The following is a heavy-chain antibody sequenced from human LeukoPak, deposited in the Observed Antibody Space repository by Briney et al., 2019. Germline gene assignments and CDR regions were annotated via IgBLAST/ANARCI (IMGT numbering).Heavy chain of an antibody. CDR1: GGSISGGSYF. V-gene: IGHV4-61*02. CDR2: IYPRGST. CDR3: ARPGGRWLRFGWFDP. Sequence: PSETLSLTCSVSGGSISGGSYFWTWIRQPAGKGLEWIGRIYPRGSTNYNPSLKSRVTISVDTSKNQFSLKLSSVTAADTAVYYCARPGGRWLRFGWFDPWGQGTLVTVSS. J-gene: IGHJ5*02. D-gene: IGHD5-12*01.